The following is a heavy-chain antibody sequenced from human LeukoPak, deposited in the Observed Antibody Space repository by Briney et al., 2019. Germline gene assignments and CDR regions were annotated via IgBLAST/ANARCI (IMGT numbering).Heavy chain of an antibody. D-gene: IGHD5-24*01. CDR2: IYYSGST. Sequence: SETLSLTCTVSGGSISSYYWSWIRQPPGKGLEWIGYIYYSGSTNYNPSLKSRVTISVDTSKNQFSLKLSSVTAADTAVYYCAGGGLEMATMRWGQGTLVTVSS. J-gene: IGHJ4*02. CDR1: GGSISSYY. CDR3: AGGGLEMATMR. V-gene: IGHV4-59*01.